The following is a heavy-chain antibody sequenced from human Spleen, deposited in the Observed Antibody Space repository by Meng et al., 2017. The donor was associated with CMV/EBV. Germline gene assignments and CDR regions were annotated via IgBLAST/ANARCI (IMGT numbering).Heavy chain of an antibody. D-gene: IGHD6-6*01. CDR1: GYTLTSYD. J-gene: IGHJ4*02. CDR2: MDPNSANT. CDR3: ARGLSRGRFVPDY. V-gene: IGHV1-8*01. Sequence: NDSGYTLTSYDIYWVRQATGQGLEWMGWMDPNSANTGYAQKFQGIVTMTRNTSTSTAYMELSSLRSEDTAVYYCARGLSRGRFVPDYWGQGTLVTVSS.